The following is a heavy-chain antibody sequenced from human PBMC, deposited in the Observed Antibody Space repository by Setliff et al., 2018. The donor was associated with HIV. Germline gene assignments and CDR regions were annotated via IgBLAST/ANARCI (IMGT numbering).Heavy chain of an antibody. CDR1: GGGFSSYA. D-gene: IGHD6-25*01. J-gene: IGHJ6*02. CDR3: ASPPRGYSFHYGLDV. CDR2: ITPIFGIV. V-gene: IGHV1-69*05. Sequence: SVKVSCKVSGGGFSSYAITWVRQAPGQGLEWLGGITPIFGIVTYAQRFQDRVTITTDESTSAAYMELSSLRSEDTAVYYCASPPRGYSFHYGLDVWGQGTTVTVSS.